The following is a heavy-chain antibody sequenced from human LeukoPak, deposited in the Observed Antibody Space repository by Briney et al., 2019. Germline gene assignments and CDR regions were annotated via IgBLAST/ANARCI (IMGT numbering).Heavy chain of an antibody. D-gene: IGHD6-13*01. Sequence: GGCLRLSCAASGFTFSSYAMSWVRQAPGKGLEWVSAISGSGGSTYCADSVKGRFTISRDNSKNTLYLQMNSLRAEDTAVYYCAKDGSSSWTGGNWFDPWGQGTLVTVSS. CDR1: GFTFSSYA. CDR3: AKDGSSSWTGGNWFDP. V-gene: IGHV3-23*01. J-gene: IGHJ5*02. CDR2: ISGSGGST.